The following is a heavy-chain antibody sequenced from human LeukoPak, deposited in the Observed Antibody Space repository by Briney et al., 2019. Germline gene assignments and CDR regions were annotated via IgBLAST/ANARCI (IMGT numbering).Heavy chain of an antibody. CDR1: GFTFSSYW. CDR2: INSDGSST. V-gene: IGHV3-74*01. D-gene: IGHD2-15*01. CDR3: AKDSAAARFDP. Sequence: GGSLRLSCAASGFTFSSYWMHWVRQAPGKGLVWVSRINSDGSSTSYADSVKGRFTISRDNSKNTLYLQMNSLRVEDTAVYYCAKDSAAARFDPWGQGTLVTVSS. J-gene: IGHJ5*02.